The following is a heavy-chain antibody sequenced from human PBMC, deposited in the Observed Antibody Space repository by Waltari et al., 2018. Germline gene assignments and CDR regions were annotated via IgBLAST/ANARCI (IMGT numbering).Heavy chain of an antibody. CDR3: AKGSSGDAFDI. V-gene: IGHV3-9*01. D-gene: IGHD6-25*01. J-gene: IGHJ3*02. CDR2: ISWNSGSI. Sequence: EVQLVESGGGWVQPGRSLRLSCAASGFTFDDYAIHWVRQAPGKGLEWVSGISWNSGSIGYADSVKGRFTISRDNAKNSLYLQMNSLRAEDTALYYCAKGSSGDAFDIWGQGTMVTVSS. CDR1: GFTFDDYA.